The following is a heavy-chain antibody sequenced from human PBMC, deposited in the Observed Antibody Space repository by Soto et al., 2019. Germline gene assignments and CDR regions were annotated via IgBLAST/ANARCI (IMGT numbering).Heavy chain of an antibody. D-gene: IGHD3-22*01. Sequence: QVQLVQSGAEVKKPGSSVKVSCKASVGTFSSYAISWVRQAPGQGLEWMGGIIPIFGTANYAQKFQGRVTITADESTSTAYMELSRLRSEETAVYYCARPHNSSGYYYVGRYYYYGMDIWGQGNTVTASS. CDR2: IIPIFGTA. J-gene: IGHJ6*02. CDR1: VGTFSSYA. V-gene: IGHV1-69*01. CDR3: ARPHNSSGYYYVGRYYYYGMDI.